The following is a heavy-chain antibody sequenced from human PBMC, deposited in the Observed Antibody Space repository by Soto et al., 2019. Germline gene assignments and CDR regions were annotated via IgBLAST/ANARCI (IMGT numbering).Heavy chain of an antibody. Sequence: SETLSLTCAVYGGSFSGYYWSWIRQPPGKGLEWIGEINHSGSTNYNPSLKSRVTISVDTSKNQFSLKLSSVTAADTAVYYCARARYSSGCFDYWGQGTLVTVSS. CDR2: INHSGST. D-gene: IGHD6-19*01. CDR3: ARARYSSGCFDY. V-gene: IGHV4-34*01. CDR1: GGSFSGYY. J-gene: IGHJ4*02.